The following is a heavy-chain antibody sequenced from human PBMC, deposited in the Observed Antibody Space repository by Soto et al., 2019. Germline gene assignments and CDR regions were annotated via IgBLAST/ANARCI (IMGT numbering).Heavy chain of an antibody. V-gene: IGHV4-59*12. CDR3: ARVRDY. Sequence: SETLSLTCTVSGGSLSNYYWSWIRQPPGKGLEWIGYIYYSGRTNYNPSLKSRLTMSVDTSKNQFSLKLNSVTAADTAVYYCARVRDYWGQGTLVTVSS. CDR2: IYYSGRT. CDR1: GGSLSNYY. J-gene: IGHJ4*02.